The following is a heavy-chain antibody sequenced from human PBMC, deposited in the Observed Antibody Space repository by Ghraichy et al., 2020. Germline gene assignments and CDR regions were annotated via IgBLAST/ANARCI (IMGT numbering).Heavy chain of an antibody. D-gene: IGHD6-6*01. J-gene: IGHJ5*02. CDR3: TREELYMTSSLVDH. V-gene: IGHV3-23*01. Sequence: GESLNISCAASGFTFSSYAMSWVRQAPGKGLEWVSAISGSGGSTYYADSVKGRFTISRDNAKNSLCLQMNSLRVEDTAVYYCTREELYMTSSLVDHWGQGTLVTVSS. CDR2: ISGSGGST. CDR1: GFTFSSYA.